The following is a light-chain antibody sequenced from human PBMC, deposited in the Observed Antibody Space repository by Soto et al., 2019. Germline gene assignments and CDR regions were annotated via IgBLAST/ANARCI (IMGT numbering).Light chain of an antibody. J-gene: IGKJ4*01. CDR2: AAS. V-gene: IGKV1-9*01. CDR1: QGISSY. Sequence: IQLTQSPSSLSASVGDRVTITCRASQGISSYLAWYQQKPGKAPNLLIYAASTLQSGVPSRFSGSGSGTDFTLTISSLQPEDFATYYCQQLNSYPLAFGGGTKVDI. CDR3: QQLNSYPLA.